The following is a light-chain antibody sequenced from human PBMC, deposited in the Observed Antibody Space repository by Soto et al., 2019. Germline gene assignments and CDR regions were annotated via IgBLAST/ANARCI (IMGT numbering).Light chain of an antibody. CDR2: RDY. Sequence: QSVLTQPPSASGTPGQRVTISCSGSSSNIGYSYVYWYQQHPGTAPKLLINRDYQPPSGVPHRFSGCKSCASAALAISGLRSEDEADYYCGTWDDSLIGVLFGGGTKLTVL. CDR3: GTWDDSLIGVL. V-gene: IGLV1-47*01. J-gene: IGLJ2*01. CDR1: SSNIGYSY.